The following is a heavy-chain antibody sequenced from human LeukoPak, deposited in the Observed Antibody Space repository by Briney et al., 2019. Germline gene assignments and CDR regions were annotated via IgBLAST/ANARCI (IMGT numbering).Heavy chain of an antibody. V-gene: IGHV5-51*01. CDR1: GYNFPTYW. Sequence: GESLKISCQGSGYNFPTYWIVWVRQMPGKGLEWMGIIYPGDSQTIYSPSFRGQVTISADRSINTAYLQWSRLKASDTAIYYCARRSYCAGDCTRSVYQYYAMDVWGQGTTVTVSS. CDR2: IYPGDSQT. D-gene: IGHD2-21*02. CDR3: ARRSYCAGDCTRSVYQYYAMDV. J-gene: IGHJ6*02.